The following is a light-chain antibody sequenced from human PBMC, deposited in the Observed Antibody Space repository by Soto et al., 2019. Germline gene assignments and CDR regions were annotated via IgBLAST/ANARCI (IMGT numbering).Light chain of an antibody. CDR2: AAS. Sequence: EIVLTQSPGTLSLSAGESATLSCRASQSVTKKNLNWYRQKPGQPPRLLIYAASDRATGIPGRFSGSWYGTVGTLTIRSLQSEDFAVYYRQQYNHWPRAFGQGTQVDNK. J-gene: IGKJ1*01. CDR1: QSVTKKN. CDR3: QQYNHWPRA. V-gene: IGKV3D-15*01.